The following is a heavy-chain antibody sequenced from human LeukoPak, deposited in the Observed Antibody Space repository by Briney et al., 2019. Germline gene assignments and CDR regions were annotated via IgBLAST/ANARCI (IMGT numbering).Heavy chain of an antibody. D-gene: IGHD1-26*01. J-gene: IGHJ4*02. CDR3: AREAGTTTGLFDY. Sequence: ASVKVSCKASGYTFTTYGISWVRQAPEQGLEWMGWISVYSGNTNYAQKLHGRVAMTTDTSTSTAYLELRSLRSDDTAVYYCAREAGTTTGLFDYWGQGTLVTVSS. CDR1: GYTFTTYG. V-gene: IGHV1-18*01. CDR2: ISVYSGNT.